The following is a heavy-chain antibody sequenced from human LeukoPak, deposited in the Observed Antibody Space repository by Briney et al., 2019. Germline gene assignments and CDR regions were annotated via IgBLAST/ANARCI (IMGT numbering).Heavy chain of an antibody. J-gene: IGHJ4*02. V-gene: IGHV3-7*01. CDR2: IKQDGSEK. Sequence: GGSLRLSCADSGFTFTNYWMSWVRQAPGKGLEWVANIKQDGSEKYYVDSVKGRFTISRDNARNSLYLQMNSLRAEDTAVYYCARTGVKFYGSGSSPHWGQGTLVTVSS. D-gene: IGHD3-10*01. CDR1: GFTFTNYW. CDR3: ARTGVKFYGSGSSPH.